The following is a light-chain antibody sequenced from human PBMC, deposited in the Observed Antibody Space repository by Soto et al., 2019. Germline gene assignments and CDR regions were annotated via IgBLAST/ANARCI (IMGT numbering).Light chain of an antibody. Sequence: QSALTQPASVSGSPGQSITISCTGTSYDVGGYDYVSWFQQHPGQAPKLIIYEVTYRPSGVSNRFSGSKSGNTASLTISGLQAEDEAVYYCSLYTGRGTRFFGGGTRVPVL. J-gene: IGLJ2*01. CDR3: SLYTGRGTRF. V-gene: IGLV2-14*01. CDR1: SYDVGGYDY. CDR2: EVT.